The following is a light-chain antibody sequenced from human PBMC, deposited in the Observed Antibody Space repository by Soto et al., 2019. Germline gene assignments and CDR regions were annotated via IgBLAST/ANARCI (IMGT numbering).Light chain of an antibody. V-gene: IGLV2-11*01. CDR3: CSYAGSQTWV. J-gene: IGLJ3*02. CDR1: SSDVGAYVY. CDR2: DVS. Sequence: QSVLTQPRSVSGSPGQSVTISCTGTSSDVGAYVYVSWYQQHPGKALKLIIYDVSKRPSGVPDRFSGSKSGNTASLTISGLQAEDEADYYCCSYAGSQTWVFGGGTKLTVL.